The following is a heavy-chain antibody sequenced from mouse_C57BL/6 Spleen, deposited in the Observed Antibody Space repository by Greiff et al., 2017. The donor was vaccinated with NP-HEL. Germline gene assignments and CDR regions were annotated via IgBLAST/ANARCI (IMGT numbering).Heavy chain of an antibody. J-gene: IGHJ2*01. CDR2: ISSGSSTI. CDR1: GFTFSDYG. D-gene: IGHD1-1*01. V-gene: IGHV5-17*01. CDR3: AREADYYGSSYGFDY. Sequence: VQLKESGGGLVKPGGSLKLSCAASGFTFSDYGMHWVRQAPEKGLEWVAYISSGSSTIYYAGTVKGRFTISRDNAKNTLCLQMTSLRSEDTAMYYCAREADYYGSSYGFDYWGQGTTLTVSS.